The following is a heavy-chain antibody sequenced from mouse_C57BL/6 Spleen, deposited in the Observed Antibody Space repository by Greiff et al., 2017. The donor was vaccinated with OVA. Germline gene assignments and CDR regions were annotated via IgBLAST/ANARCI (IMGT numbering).Heavy chain of an antibody. V-gene: IGHV2-9-1*01. J-gene: IGHJ2*01. CDR3: ARNSCDYPYYFDY. Sequence: VKLVESGPGLVAPSQSLSITCTVSGFSLTSYAISWVRQPPGKGLEWLGVIWTGGGTNYNSALKSRLSISKDNSKSQVFLKMNSLQTDDTARYYCARNSCDYPYYFDYWGQGTTLTVSS. D-gene: IGHD2-4*01. CDR1: GFSLTSYA. CDR2: IWTGGGT.